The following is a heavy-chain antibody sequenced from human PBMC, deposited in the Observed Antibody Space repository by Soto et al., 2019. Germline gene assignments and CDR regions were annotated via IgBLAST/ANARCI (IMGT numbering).Heavy chain of an antibody. J-gene: IGHJ6*04. CDR2: IYYSGST. D-gene: IGHD3-9*01. CDR1: GGSISSYY. V-gene: IGHV4-59*01. Sequence: LSLTCTVSGGSISSYYWSWIRQPPGKGLEWIGYIYYSGSTNYNPSLKSRVTISVDTSKNQFSLKLSSVTAADTAVYYCARGTYHYSDILTGDYYYYGMDVWGKGTTVTVSS. CDR3: ARGTYHYSDILTGDYYYYGMDV.